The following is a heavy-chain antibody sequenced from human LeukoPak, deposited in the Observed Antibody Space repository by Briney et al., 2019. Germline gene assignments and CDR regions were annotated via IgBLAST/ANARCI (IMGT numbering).Heavy chain of an antibody. D-gene: IGHD6-19*01. CDR2: IYYSGST. Sequence: PSETLSLTCTVSGGSISSSSYYWGWIRQPPGKGLEWIGSIYYSGSTYYNPSLQSRVTISVDTSKNQFSLKLSSVTAADTAVYYCARGIAVAGRGRYFDLWGRGTLVTVSS. V-gene: IGHV4-39*01. J-gene: IGHJ2*01. CDR3: ARGIAVAGRGRYFDL. CDR1: GGSISSSSYY.